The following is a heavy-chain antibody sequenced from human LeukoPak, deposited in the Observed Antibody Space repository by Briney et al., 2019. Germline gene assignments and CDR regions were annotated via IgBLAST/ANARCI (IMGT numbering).Heavy chain of an antibody. V-gene: IGHV1-2*02. J-gene: IGHJ4*02. CDR3: ARDTTGSQRARVSGSNRMLGY. Sequence: ASVKVSCKASGYTFTGYYMHWVRQAPGQGLEWMGWINPNSGGTNYAQKFQGRVTMTRDTSISTAYMELSSLRSEDTAVYYCARDTTGSQRARVSGSNRMLGYWGQGTLVTVSS. CDR2: INPNSGGT. D-gene: IGHD3-22*01. CDR1: GYTFTGYY.